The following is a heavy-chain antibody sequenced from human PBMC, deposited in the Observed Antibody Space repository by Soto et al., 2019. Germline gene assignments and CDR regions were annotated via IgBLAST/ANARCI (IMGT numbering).Heavy chain of an antibody. CDR2: MSSDGSKI. CDR3: AKEGEVGGPLGLLTS. D-gene: IGHD3-9*01. V-gene: IGHV3-30*18. Sequence: QVQLVESGGGAVQPGESLRLSCVASGFDFTYYAMHWVRQAPGKGLESVAVMSSDGSKIHHTDSVKGRFTISRDNSKNPRYLQRNSLGKEAAAFYFGAKEGEVGGPLGLLTSGGQGT. CDR1: GFDFTYYA. J-gene: IGHJ4*02.